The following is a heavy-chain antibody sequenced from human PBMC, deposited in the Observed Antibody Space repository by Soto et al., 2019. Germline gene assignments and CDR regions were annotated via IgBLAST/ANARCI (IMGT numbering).Heavy chain of an antibody. D-gene: IGHD2-15*01. Sequence: VASVKVSCKASGGTFSSYAISWVRQAPGQGLEWMGGIITIFGTANYAQKFQGRVTITADESTSTAYMELSSLRSEDTAVYYCARDSSGYCSGGSCYAYYYYGMDVWGQGTTVTVSS. CDR1: GGTFSSYA. CDR2: IITIFGTA. V-gene: IGHV1-69*13. CDR3: ARDSSGYCSGGSCYAYYYYGMDV. J-gene: IGHJ6*02.